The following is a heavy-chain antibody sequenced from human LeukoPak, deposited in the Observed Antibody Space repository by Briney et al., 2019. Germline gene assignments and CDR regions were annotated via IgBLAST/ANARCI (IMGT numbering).Heavy chain of an antibody. J-gene: IGHJ6*02. CDR2: IYYSGST. CDR1: GGSISSYY. CDR3: ARGGNYYDSSGYYPIPNDYYYYGMDV. V-gene: IGHV4-59*01. Sequence: SETLSLTCTVSGGSISSYYWSWIRQPPGKGLEWIGYIYYSGSTNYNPSLKSRVTISVDTSKNQFSLKLSSVTAADTAVHYCARGGNYYDSSGYYPIPNDYYYYGMDVWGQGTTVTVSS. D-gene: IGHD3-22*01.